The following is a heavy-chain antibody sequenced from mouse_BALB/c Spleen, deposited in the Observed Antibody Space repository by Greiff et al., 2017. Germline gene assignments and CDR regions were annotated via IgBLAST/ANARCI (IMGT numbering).Heavy chain of an antibody. J-gene: IGHJ3*01. V-gene: IGHV1S127*01. CDR3: TKGDYGSSYFSGFAY. Sequence: QVQLQQPGAELVKPGASVKMSCKASGYTFTSYWMHWVKQRPGQGLEWIGEIDPSDSYTSYNQKFKGKATLTVDTSSSTAYMQLSSLTSEDSAVYYGTKGDYGSSYFSGFAYWGQGTLVTVSA. CDR2: IDPSDSYT. D-gene: IGHD1-1*01. CDR1: GYTFTSYW.